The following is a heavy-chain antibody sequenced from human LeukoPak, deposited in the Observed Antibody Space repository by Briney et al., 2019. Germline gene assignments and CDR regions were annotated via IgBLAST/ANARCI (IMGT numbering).Heavy chain of an antibody. V-gene: IGHV3-7*01. CDR1: GFTFSDYY. CDR3: ARGKVAGN. J-gene: IGHJ4*02. CDR2: IKQDGSEK. D-gene: IGHD6-19*01. Sequence: PGGSLRLSCAASGFTFSDYYMSWVRQAPGKGLEWVANIKQDGSEKYYVDSVKGRFTISRDNAKNSLYLQMNSLRAEDTAVYYCARGKVAGNWGQGTLVTVSS.